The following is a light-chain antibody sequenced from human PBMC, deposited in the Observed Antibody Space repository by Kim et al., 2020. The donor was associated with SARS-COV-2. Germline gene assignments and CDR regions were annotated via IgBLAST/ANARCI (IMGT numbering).Light chain of an antibody. Sequence: SPGQVATPSGRASQNVDSASLAWYQQKPGQAPSLLIYATSTRATGIPDRFSGSGSGTDFTLTINRLETEDFAVYYCQQYGGSPLYSFGQGTKLEI. CDR3: QQYGGSPLYS. V-gene: IGKV3-20*01. CDR1: QNVDSAS. J-gene: IGKJ2*03. CDR2: ATS.